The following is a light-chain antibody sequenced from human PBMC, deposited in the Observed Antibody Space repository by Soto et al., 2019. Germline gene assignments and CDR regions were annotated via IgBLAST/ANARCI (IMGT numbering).Light chain of an antibody. CDR1: SSNIGNYY. V-gene: IGLV1-51*02. Sequence: QSVLTQPPSVSAAPGQKVTISCSEGSSNIGNYYVSWHQQLPGTAPKLLIYENDKRPSGIPDRFSGSKSGTSATLGITGLQAGDEADYYCGTWDSSLSIFVFGTGTKVTVL. J-gene: IGLJ1*01. CDR3: GTWDSSLSIFV. CDR2: END.